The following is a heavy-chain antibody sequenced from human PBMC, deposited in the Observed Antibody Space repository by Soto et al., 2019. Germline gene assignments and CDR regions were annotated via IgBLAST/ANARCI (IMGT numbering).Heavy chain of an antibody. CDR3: SRGGGGTITPQGY. CDR2: ISANNGNT. V-gene: IGHV1-18*01. CDR1: GYTFTNYG. Sequence: ASVKVSCKASGYTFTNYGLTWLRQSPGQGLEWMGWISANNGNTNYAQKLQGRVTMTTDTSTSTAYMELRSLRSDDTAVYYCSRGGGGTITPQGYWGQGTLVTVSS. D-gene: IGHD1-1*01. J-gene: IGHJ4*02.